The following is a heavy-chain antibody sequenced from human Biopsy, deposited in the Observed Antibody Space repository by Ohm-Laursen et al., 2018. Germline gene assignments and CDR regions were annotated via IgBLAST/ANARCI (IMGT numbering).Heavy chain of an antibody. CDR3: AKGQDLRGGAEYFQH. V-gene: IGHV1-2*02. D-gene: IGHD2-15*01. Sequence: SVRVSCKASGYTFTGQYLHWVRQVPGQGLEWMGWIKPHSGTTKFAQDFQCRVTMTRDTSITTAYMELRRLRSDDTAVYYCAKGQDLRGGAEYFQHWGQGALVTVSS. CDR2: IKPHSGTT. J-gene: IGHJ1*01. CDR1: GYTFTGQY.